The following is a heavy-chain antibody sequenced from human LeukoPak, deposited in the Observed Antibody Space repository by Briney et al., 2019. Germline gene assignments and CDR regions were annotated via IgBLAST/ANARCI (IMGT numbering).Heavy chain of an antibody. CDR2: ISDSGGST. CDR1: GFTFSNYV. D-gene: IGHD6-6*01. CDR3: AKGLYSSSSYFDY. V-gene: IGHV3-23*01. Sequence: GGSLRLSCTASGFTFSNYVMSWVRQAPGKGLEWVSAISDSGGSTFYADSVEGRFTISRDNSKNTLYLQMNSLRAEDTAVYYCAKGLYSSSSYFDYWGQGTLVTVSS. J-gene: IGHJ4*02.